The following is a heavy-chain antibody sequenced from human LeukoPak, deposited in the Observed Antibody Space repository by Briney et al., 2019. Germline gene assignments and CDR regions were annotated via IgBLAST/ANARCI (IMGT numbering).Heavy chain of an antibody. CDR2: ISGSGGST. CDR1: GFTFNNYA. CDR3: ARAGPYSSSCHDR. D-gene: IGHD6-13*01. J-gene: IGHJ5*02. Sequence: GGSLRLSCAASGFTFNNYAMSWVRQAPGKGLEWVSVISGSGGSTYYADSVKGRFTISRDNSKNTLYLQMSSLRAEDTAVYYCARAGPYSSSCHDRWGQGTLVTVSS. V-gene: IGHV3-23*01.